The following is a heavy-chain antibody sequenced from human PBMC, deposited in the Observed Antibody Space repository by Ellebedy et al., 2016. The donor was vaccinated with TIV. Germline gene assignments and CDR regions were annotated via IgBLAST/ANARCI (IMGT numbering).Heavy chain of an antibody. CDR1: GCSISSYY. CDR3: ATPYPGRRDY. V-gene: IGHV4-59*01. CDR2: MRYSGST. J-gene: IGHJ4*02. Sequence: SETLSLXCSVSGCSISSYYWRWVRQRPGKALEWIGYMRYSGSTNYNPSLKSRVTISVDTSKHQFSLKLSYVTAADTAVYYCATPYPGRRDYWGQGTLVTVAS.